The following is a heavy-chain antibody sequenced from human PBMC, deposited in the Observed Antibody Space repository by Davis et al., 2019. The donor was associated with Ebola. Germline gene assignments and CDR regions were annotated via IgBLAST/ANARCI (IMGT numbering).Heavy chain of an antibody. Sequence: ASVKVSCKASGYTFTNYYMHWVRQAPGQGLEWMGMINPNDGRTIYAQKFQGRVTMTRDTSISTAYMELSSLRSEDTAVYYCARGYSGSLVRRNWFDPWGQGTLVIVSS. CDR1: GYTFTNYY. D-gene: IGHD1-26*01. V-gene: IGHV1-46*01. CDR2: INPNDGRT. CDR3: ARGYSGSLVRRNWFDP. J-gene: IGHJ5*02.